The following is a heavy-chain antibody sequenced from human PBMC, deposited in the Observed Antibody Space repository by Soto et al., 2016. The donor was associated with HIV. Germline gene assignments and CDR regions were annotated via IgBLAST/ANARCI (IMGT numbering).Heavy chain of an antibody. Sequence: QVQLQESGPGLVKPSQTLSLTCTVSGGSISSGGYYWTWIRQSPGKGLEWIGEINPSGRTNYNPSFKTRGTISVDTSQKQFSLTLTSVTAADTAVYFCARRVAVIGYFDYWGQGPWSPSPQ. D-gene: IGHD3-22*01. CDR1: GGSISSGGYY. CDR2: INPSGRT. J-gene: IGHJ4*02. CDR3: ARRVAVIGYFDY. V-gene: IGHV4-31*03.